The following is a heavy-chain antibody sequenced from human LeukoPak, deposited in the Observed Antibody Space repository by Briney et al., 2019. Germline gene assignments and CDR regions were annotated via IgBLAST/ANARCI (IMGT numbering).Heavy chain of an antibody. CDR2: IYWNDDR. J-gene: IGHJ4*02. Sequence: SGPTLVNPTQTLTLACTFSGFSLNTRGEGVGWIRQPPGKALEWLALIYWNDDRRYSPSLNSRLSITKDSSKNLVLLAMTNMDPVDTATYYCAHTGWDLQRRRIRSDFDSWGQGTLVTVSS. CDR1: GFSLNTRGEG. CDR3: AHTGWDLQRRRIRSDFDS. D-gene: IGHD2-15*01. V-gene: IGHV2-5*01.